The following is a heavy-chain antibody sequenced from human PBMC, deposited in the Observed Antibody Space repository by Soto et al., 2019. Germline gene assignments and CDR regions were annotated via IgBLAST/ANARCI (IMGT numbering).Heavy chain of an antibody. D-gene: IGHD3-3*01. CDR1: GFTFSSYG. J-gene: IGHJ4*02. CDR2: IWYDGSNR. V-gene: IGHV3-33*01. CDR3: ARDTTIFGVVPTPDS. Sequence: GGSLRLSCAASGFTFSSYGMHWVRQAPGKGLEWVAVIWYDGSNRYYADSVKGRFTISRDNSKNTLYLQMNSLRAEDTAVYYCARDTTIFGVVPTPDSWGQGTLVTVSS.